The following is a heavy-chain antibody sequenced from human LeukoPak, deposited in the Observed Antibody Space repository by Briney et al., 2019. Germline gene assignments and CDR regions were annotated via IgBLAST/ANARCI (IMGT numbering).Heavy chain of an antibody. D-gene: IGHD3-22*01. CDR2: IRRNSDGGTI. V-gene: IGHV3-15*07. Sequence: GGSLRLSCATSGFSFSDAWMNWVRQAPGKGLEWVGRIRRNSDGGTIDYAAPVKGRFALSRGDSKNTLYLHMSSLQTEDTAVYYCATDFYDTTWGQGTLVTVSS. J-gene: IGHJ5*02. CDR3: ATDFYDTT. CDR1: GFSFSDAW.